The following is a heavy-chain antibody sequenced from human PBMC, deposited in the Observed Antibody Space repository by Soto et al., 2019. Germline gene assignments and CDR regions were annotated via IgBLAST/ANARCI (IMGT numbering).Heavy chain of an antibody. CDR1: GFTFSSYD. J-gene: IGHJ3*02. D-gene: IGHD1-1*01. Sequence: EVQLVESGGGLVQPGGSLRLSCAASGFTFSSYDMHWVRQATGKGLEWVSAIGTAGDTYYPGSVKGRFTISRENAKNSLYLQMNSLRAGDTAVYYCATVSTGRGCAFDIWGQGTMVTVSS. CDR2: IGTAGDT. V-gene: IGHV3-13*01. CDR3: ATVSTGRGCAFDI.